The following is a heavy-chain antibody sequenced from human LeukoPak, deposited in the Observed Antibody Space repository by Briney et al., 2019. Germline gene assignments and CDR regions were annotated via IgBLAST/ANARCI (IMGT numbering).Heavy chain of an antibody. D-gene: IGHD3-22*01. V-gene: IGHV1-2*02. CDR1: GGTFSSYA. CDR2: INPNSGAT. J-gene: IGHJ4*02. Sequence: ASVKVSCKASGGTFSSYAISWVRQAPGQGLEWMGGINPNSGATNYAQNFQGRVTMTRDTSISTAYMELSSLRSDDTAVYYCARRGDSSGYYNYHYWGQGTLVTVSS. CDR3: ARRGDSSGYYNYHY.